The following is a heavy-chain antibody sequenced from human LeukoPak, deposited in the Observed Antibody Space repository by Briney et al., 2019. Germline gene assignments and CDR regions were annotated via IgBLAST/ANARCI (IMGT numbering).Heavy chain of an antibody. V-gene: IGHV3-23*01. CDR1: GITFSSHA. J-gene: IGHJ6*03. CDR3: AKGGAATMRDGYNYYYYYMEV. Sequence: GGSLRLSCAASGITFSSHAMSWVRQAPGKGLEWVSLISGSGGHTYYGDSVKRRFTISRDNSTNRLYLQMNSLRPEDTAVYYCAKGGAATMRDGYNYYYYYMEVWGRGTTVTVSS. D-gene: IGHD5-24*01. CDR2: ISGSGGHT.